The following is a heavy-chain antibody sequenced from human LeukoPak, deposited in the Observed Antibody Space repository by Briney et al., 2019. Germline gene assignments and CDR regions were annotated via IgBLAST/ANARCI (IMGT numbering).Heavy chain of an antibody. J-gene: IGHJ4*02. CDR3: ARGAPYYYDSSGYNFDY. CDR2: IWYEGINE. D-gene: IGHD3-22*01. CDR1: GFTFSNSG. Sequence: EPGGSLRLSCVASGFTFSNSGMHWVRQAPGKGLEWVALIWYEGINEYYADSVKGRFTISRDDSKNTLYLQMNSLRAEDTAVYYCARGAPYYYDSSGYNFDYWGQGTLVTVSS. V-gene: IGHV3-33*01.